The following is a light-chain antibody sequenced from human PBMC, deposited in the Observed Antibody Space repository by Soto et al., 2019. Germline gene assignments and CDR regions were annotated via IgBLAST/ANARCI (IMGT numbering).Light chain of an antibody. CDR1: QSVSSNF. J-gene: IGKJ1*01. Sequence: EIVLTQSPGTLSLSPGERATLSCRASQSVSSNFLTWYQQKPGQPPRLLIYGASSRATGIPDRFSGSGSGTDFTLTISRLEPEDFAVYYCQQFGSSPTFGQGTKVEIK. CDR2: GAS. V-gene: IGKV3-20*01. CDR3: QQFGSSPT.